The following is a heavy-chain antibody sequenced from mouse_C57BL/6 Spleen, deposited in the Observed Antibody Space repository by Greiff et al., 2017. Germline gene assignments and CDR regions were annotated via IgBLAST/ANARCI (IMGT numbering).Heavy chain of an antibody. J-gene: IGHJ1*03. D-gene: IGHD1-1*01. CDR3: AREDYYGSSYAYFDV. CDR2: IYPGSGST. CDR1: GYTFTSYW. Sequence: QVQLQQPGAELVKPGASVQMSCKASGYTFTSYWITWVKQRPGQGLEWIGDIYPGSGSTNYNEQFKSKATLTVDTSSSTAYMQLSSLTSEDSAVYYCAREDYYGSSYAYFDVWGTGTTVTVSS. V-gene: IGHV1-55*01.